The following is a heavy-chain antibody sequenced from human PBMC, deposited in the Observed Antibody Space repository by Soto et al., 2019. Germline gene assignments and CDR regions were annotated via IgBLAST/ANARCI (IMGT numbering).Heavy chain of an antibody. Sequence: SLKVSCKASGGTFSNYAINWVRQAPGQGLEWMGGIIPLFGTPNYAQKFQGRVTFTAHKSTSTAYMELRSLRSDDTAVYYCARGWETVGTTTPFAYWGQGTLVTVSS. CDR2: IIPLFGTP. J-gene: IGHJ4*02. V-gene: IGHV1-69*06. CDR3: ARGWETVGTTTPFAY. CDR1: GGTFSNYA. D-gene: IGHD1-26*01.